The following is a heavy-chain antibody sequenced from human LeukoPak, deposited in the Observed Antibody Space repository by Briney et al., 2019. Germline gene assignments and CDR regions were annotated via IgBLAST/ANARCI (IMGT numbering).Heavy chain of an antibody. V-gene: IGHV5-51*01. Sequence: GESLKISCKGSGYTFTSYWIGWVRQMPGKGLEWVGIIYPGDSDTRYSPSFQGQVTISADKSITTAYLQWSSLKASDTAMYYCARPGSMEGYWYFDLWGRGTLVTVSS. CDR2: IYPGDSDT. CDR3: ARPGSMEGYWYFDL. CDR1: GYTFTSYW. D-gene: IGHD2-8*01. J-gene: IGHJ2*01.